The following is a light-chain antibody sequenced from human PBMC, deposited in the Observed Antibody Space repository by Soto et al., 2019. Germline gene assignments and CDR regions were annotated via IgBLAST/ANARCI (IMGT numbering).Light chain of an antibody. J-gene: IGKJ5*01. V-gene: IGKV3-11*01. CDR2: VAS. CDR3: QQRSNWPPIT. CDR1: QSVNIY. Sequence: EIVLTQSPATLSLSPGERATLSCRASQSVNIYLAWYQHKPGQAPRLLIYVASNMATGIPARFSCSGSGTDFTLTISSLEAEDFAVYYCQQRSNWPPITFGQGTRLEIK.